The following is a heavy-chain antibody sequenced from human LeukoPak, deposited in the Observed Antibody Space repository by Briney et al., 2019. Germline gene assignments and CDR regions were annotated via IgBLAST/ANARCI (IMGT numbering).Heavy chain of an antibody. CDR2: INHSGST. CDR1: GGSFSGYY. CDR3: ARAIAARRQNFDY. Sequence: SETLSLTCAVYGGSFSGYYWSWIRQPPGKGLEWIGEINHSGSTNYNPSLKGRVTISVDTSKNQFSLKLSSVTAADTAVYYCARAIAARRQNFDYWGQGTLVTVSS. V-gene: IGHV4-34*01. J-gene: IGHJ4*02. D-gene: IGHD6-6*01.